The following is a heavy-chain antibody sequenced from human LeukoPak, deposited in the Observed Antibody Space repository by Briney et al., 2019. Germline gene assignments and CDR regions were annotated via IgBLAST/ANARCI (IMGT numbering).Heavy chain of an antibody. Sequence: ASVKVSCKASGYTFTSYDINWVRQATGQGLEWMGWMNPNSGNTGYAQKFQGRVTLTRNTSISTAYMELSSLRSEDTAVYYCARAVAGHYGMDVWGQGTTVTVSS. CDR1: GYTFTSYD. V-gene: IGHV1-8*01. CDR2: MNPNSGNT. D-gene: IGHD6-19*01. J-gene: IGHJ6*02. CDR3: ARAVAGHYGMDV.